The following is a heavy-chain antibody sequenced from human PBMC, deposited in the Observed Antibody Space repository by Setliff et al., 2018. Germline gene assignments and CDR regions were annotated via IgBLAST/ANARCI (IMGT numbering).Heavy chain of an antibody. Sequence: SETLSLTCTVSGGSISSGGYYWSWIRQHPGKGLEWIGYIYYSGSTYYNPSLKSRLTMSVDASKNQFSLKLSSVTAADTAVYYCARGGTFRYFDFWGQGAPVTVSS. V-gene: IGHV4-31*03. CDR2: IYYSGST. CDR1: GGSISSGGYY. CDR3: ARGGTFRYFDF. D-gene: IGHD5-12*01. J-gene: IGHJ4*02.